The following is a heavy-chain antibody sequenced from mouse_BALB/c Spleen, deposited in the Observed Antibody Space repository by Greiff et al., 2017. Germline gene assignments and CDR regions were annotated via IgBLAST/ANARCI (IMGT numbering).Heavy chain of an antibody. V-gene: IGHV2-9*02. CDR1: GFSLTSYG. J-gene: IGHJ3*01. CDR2: IWAGGST. CDR3: ARDGDYGLAY. D-gene: IGHD2-13*01. Sequence: VQLVESGPGLVAPSQSLSITCTVSGFSLTSYGVHWVRQPPGKGLEWLGVIWAGGSTNYNSALMSRLSISKDNSKSQVFLKMNSLQTDDTAMYYCARDGDYGLAYWGQGTLVTVSA.